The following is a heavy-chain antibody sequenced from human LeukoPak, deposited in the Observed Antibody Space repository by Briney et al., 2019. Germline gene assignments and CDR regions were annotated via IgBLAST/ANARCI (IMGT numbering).Heavy chain of an antibody. V-gene: IGHV3-21*01. CDR3: ARDRVPMMGGGYYFDY. CDR2: ISSSSSYI. Sequence: GGSLRLSCAASGFTFSSYSMNWVRQAPGKGLEWVSSISSSSSYIYYADSVKGRFAISRDNAKNSLYLQMNSLRAEDTAVYYCARDRVPMMGGGYYFDYWGQGTLVTVSS. J-gene: IGHJ4*02. CDR1: GFTFSSYS. D-gene: IGHD3-22*01.